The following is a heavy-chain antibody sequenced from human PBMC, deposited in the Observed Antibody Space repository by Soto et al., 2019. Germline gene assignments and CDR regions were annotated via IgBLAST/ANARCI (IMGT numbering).Heavy chain of an antibody. CDR1: GFTLSSYW. V-gene: IGHV3-74*01. D-gene: IGHD2-15*01. CDR3: VRTSLVVAAATREDY. J-gene: IGHJ4*02. Sequence: SAGFLRLSCAASGFTLSSYWLHCVRQAPGKGLVWVSRINSDGSSTSYADSVKGRFTISRDNAKNTLYLQMNSLRAEDTAVYYCVRTSLVVAAATREDYWGQGTLVTVS. CDR2: INSDGSST.